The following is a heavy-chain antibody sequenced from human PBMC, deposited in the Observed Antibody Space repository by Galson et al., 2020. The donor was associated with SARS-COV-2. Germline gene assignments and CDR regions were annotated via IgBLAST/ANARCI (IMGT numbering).Heavy chain of an antibody. Sequence: GGSLRLSCAASGFTFSSSAMHWVRQAPGKGLEWVAIISYDGTTIYKSDSVKGRFTISRDISKNMLYLQMNRLRPEDTGVYYCARETDDDSSSWYDHWGQGTLVTVSP. CDR1: GFTFSSSA. CDR2: ISYDGTTI. V-gene: IGHV3-30*04. J-gene: IGHJ5*02. CDR3: ARETDDDSSSWYDH. D-gene: IGHD3-22*01.